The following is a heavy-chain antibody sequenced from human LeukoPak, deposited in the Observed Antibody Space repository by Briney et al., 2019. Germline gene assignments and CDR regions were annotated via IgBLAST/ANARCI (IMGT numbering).Heavy chain of an antibody. Sequence: GGSLRLSCAASGFTFSSYSMNWVRQAPGKGLEWVSSISSSSYIYYADSVKGRFTISRDNALNSLYLQINSLRAEDTAVYYCAREFEVGATHFDYWGQGTLVTVSS. CDR2: ISSSSYI. CDR3: AREFEVGATHFDY. CDR1: GFTFSSYS. D-gene: IGHD1-26*01. V-gene: IGHV3-21*01. J-gene: IGHJ4*02.